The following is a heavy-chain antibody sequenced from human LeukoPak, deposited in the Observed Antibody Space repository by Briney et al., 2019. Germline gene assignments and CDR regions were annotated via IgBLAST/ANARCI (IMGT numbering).Heavy chain of an antibody. CDR3: ARSSVPTTVTKRVWYFDL. CDR1: GFTFSDYY. J-gene: IGHJ2*01. Sequence: GGSLRLSCAASGFTFSDYYMSWIRQAPGKGLEWVSYISSSGSTIYYADSVKGRFTISRDNAKNSLYLQMNSLRAEDTAVYYCARSSVPTTVTKRVWYFDLWGRGTLITVSS. V-gene: IGHV3-11*01. CDR2: ISSSGSTI. D-gene: IGHD4-17*01.